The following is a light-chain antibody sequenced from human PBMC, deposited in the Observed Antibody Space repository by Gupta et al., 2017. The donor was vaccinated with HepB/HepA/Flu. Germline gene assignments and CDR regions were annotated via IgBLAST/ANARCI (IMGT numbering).Light chain of an antibody. V-gene: IGLV3-19*01. J-gene: IGLJ2*01. CDR3: DYWDNNGHHRGVV. Sequence: SSELTQDPAVSVALGQTVRITCQGDSLRGAYASWYQQKPGQAPKHVIYGKNKRPSGSPDRFSGSVSRKTTYVTITRAPAEDEADYYYDYWDNNGHHRGVVFGGGTKLTVL. CDR1: SLRGAY. CDR2: GKN.